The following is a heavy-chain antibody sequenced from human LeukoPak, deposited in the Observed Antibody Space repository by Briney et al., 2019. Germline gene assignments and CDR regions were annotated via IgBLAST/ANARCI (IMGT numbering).Heavy chain of an antibody. CDR3: ARENYGDYGYFQH. V-gene: IGHV4-30-4*01. CDR1: GGSISSGDYY. D-gene: IGHD4-17*01. Sequence: PSETLSLTCTVSGGSISSGDYYWSWIRQPPGTGLEWIGYIYYSGSTCYNPSLKSRVTISVDTSKNQFSLKLSSVTAADTAVYYCARENYGDYGYFQHWGQGTLVTVSS. J-gene: IGHJ1*01. CDR2: IYYSGST.